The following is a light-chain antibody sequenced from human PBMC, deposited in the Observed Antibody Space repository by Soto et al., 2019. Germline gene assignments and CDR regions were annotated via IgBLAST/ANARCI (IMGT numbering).Light chain of an antibody. CDR1: QSISSY. V-gene: IGKV1-39*01. CDR2: AAS. CDR3: QQSYSTPIT. Sequence: DIQLTQSPSSLSASVGDSVTITCRASQSISSYLNWYQQKPGKSPKLLIYAASSLQSGVPSRFSGSGSGTDFTLTISSLQPEDFATYYCQQSYSTPITFGQGTRLEI. J-gene: IGKJ5*01.